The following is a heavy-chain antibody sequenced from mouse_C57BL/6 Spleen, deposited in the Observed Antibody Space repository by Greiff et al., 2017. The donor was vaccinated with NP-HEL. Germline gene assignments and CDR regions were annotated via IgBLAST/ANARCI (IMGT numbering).Heavy chain of an antibody. D-gene: IGHD1-1*01. CDR2: IHPSDSDT. CDR1: GYTFTSYW. CDR3: AINLLGELLRSSYFDV. V-gene: IGHV1-74*01. J-gene: IGHJ1*03. Sequence: QVQLKQPGAELVKPGASVKVSCKASGYTFTSYWMHWVKQRPGQGLEWIGRIHPSDSDTNYNQKFKGKATLTVDKSSSTAYMQLSSLTSEDSAVYYGAINLLGELLRSSYFDVWGTGTTVTVSS.